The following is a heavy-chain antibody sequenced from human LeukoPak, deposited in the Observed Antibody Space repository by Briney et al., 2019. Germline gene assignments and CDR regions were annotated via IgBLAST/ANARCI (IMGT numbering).Heavy chain of an antibody. CDR1: GFTFSSYA. CDR3: ARGSGGRGAYYYYGMDV. J-gene: IGHJ6*04. V-gene: IGHV3-30*04. D-gene: IGHD2-15*01. CDR2: ISYDGSNK. Sequence: GRSLRLSCAASGFTFSSYAMHWVRQAPGKGLEWVAVISYDGSNKYYAGSVKGRFTISRDNSKNTLYLQMNSLRAEDTAVYYCARGSGGRGAYYYYGMDVWGKGTTVTVSS.